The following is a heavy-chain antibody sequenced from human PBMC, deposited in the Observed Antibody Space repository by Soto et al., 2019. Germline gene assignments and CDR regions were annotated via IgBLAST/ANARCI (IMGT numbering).Heavy chain of an antibody. CDR3: ARLGGYCSSTSCYGYYGMDV. J-gene: IGHJ6*02. D-gene: IGHD2-2*01. V-gene: IGHV4-39*01. Sequence: SETLSLAYTVSGGSISSGPYSWGWIRQPPGEGLEWIGTFYYSESTYYNPSLESRVTISVDTSKNQFSLKVSSVTVADTAVYYCARLGGYCSSTSCYGYYGMDVWGQGTTVTVS. CDR1: GGSISSGPYS. CDR2: FYYSEST.